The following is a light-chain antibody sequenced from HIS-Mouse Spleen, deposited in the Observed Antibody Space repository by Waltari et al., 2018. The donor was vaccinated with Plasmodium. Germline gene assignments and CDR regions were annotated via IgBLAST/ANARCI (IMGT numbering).Light chain of an antibody. CDR3: MIWHSSAWV. J-gene: IGLJ3*02. CDR1: SGINVGTYR. CDR2: YKSDSDK. Sequence: QAVLTQPSSLSASPGASASLTCTLRSGINVGTYRISWYHQKPGSPPQYLLRYKSDSDKQQGSGVPSRFSGSKDASANAGILLISGLQSEDEADYYCMIWHSSAWVFGGGTKLTVL. V-gene: IGLV5-45*03.